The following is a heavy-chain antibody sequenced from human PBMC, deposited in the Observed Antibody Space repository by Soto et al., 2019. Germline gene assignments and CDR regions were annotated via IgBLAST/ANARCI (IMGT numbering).Heavy chain of an antibody. V-gene: IGHV3-30-3*02. Sequence: PGGSLRLSCAASGFTFSSYAMHWVRQAPGKGLEWVAVISYDGSNKYYADSVKGRFTISRDNSKNTLYLQMNSLRAEDTAVYYCAKIGSPAYDYWGQGTLVTVSS. J-gene: IGHJ4*02. CDR1: GFTFSSYA. CDR2: ISYDGSNK. D-gene: IGHD3-16*01. CDR3: AKIGSPAYDY.